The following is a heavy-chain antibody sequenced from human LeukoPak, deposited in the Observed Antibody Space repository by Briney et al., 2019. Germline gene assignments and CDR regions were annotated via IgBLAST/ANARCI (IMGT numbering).Heavy chain of an antibody. V-gene: IGHV4-34*01. CDR1: GGSISTYY. D-gene: IGHD5-18*01. CDR2: INHSGST. CDR3: ARVYPVDTAMVLTYYFDY. Sequence: ASETLSLTCTVSGGSISTYYWSWIRQPPGKGLEWIGEINHSGSTNYNPSLKSRVTISVDTSKNQFSLKLSSVTAADTAVYYCARVYPVDTAMVLTYYFDYWGQGTLVTVSS. J-gene: IGHJ4*02.